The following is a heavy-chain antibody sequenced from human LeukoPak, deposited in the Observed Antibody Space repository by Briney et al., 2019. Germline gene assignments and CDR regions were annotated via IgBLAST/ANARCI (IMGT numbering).Heavy chain of an antibody. CDR1: GGPLTSYY. D-gene: IGHD6-25*01. Sequence: SETLSLTCAVSGGPLTSYYWTWIRQPPGKGLEWIGFIYYRGSTNYNPSLESRVTISIDTSKNRFSLKLSSVTAADTAVYYCARGAATVGDYWGQGTLVTVSS. V-gene: IGHV4-59*01. J-gene: IGHJ4*02. CDR2: IYYRGST. CDR3: ARGAATVGDY.